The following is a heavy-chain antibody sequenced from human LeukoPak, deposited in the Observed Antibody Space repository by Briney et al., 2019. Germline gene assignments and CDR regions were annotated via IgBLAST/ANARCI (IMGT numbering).Heavy chain of an antibody. CDR2: INPDSGGT. CDR3: ARAGITMVRGGPNWFDP. J-gene: IGHJ5*02. CDR1: GYTFTGYY. Sequence: ASVKVSCKASGYTFTGYYMHWVRQAPGQGLEWMGWINPDSGGTNYAQKFQGRVTMTRDTSISTAYMELSRLRSDDTAVYYCARAGITMVRGGPNWFDPWGQGTLVTVSS. V-gene: IGHV1-2*02. D-gene: IGHD3-10*01.